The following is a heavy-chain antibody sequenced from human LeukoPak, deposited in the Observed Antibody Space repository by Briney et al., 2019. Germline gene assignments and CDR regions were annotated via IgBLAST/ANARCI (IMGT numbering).Heavy chain of an antibody. V-gene: IGHV3-30*03. CDR1: GFTFSSYG. D-gene: IGHD5-18*01. Sequence: GRSLRLSCAASGFTFSSYGMHWVRQAPGKGLEWVAVISYDGSNKYYADSVKGRFTISRDNSKNTLYLQMNSLRAEDTAVYYCARVEYSYGGTWGYFDYWGQGTLVTVSS. CDR2: ISYDGSNK. CDR3: ARVEYSYGGTWGYFDY. J-gene: IGHJ4*02.